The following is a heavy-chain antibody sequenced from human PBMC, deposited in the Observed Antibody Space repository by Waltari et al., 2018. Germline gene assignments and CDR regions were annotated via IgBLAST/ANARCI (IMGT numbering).Heavy chain of an antibody. D-gene: IGHD3-22*01. Sequence: QVQLVDPGVGVVQPGPSLRLPCAVFDFPFSFDALHWVRQAPGKGREWVAVNSYKGRNIYDVDSVKGRFTISRDNSKKTLYMQMNSLRAEDTAVYYCARDYCDRTNCHGMDVWGQGTTVTVSS. CDR3: ARDYCDRTNCHGMDV. CDR2: NSYKGRNI. V-gene: IGHV3-30*04. J-gene: IGHJ6*02. CDR1: DFPFSFDA.